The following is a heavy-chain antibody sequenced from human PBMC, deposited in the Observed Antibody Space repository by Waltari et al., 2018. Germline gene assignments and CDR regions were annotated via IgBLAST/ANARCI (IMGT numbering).Heavy chain of an antibody. Sequence: QVQLVQSGAEVKKPGASVKVSCKASGYTFTGYYMHWVRQAPGQGLEWMGRINPNSGGTNYAQKFQGRVTMTRDTSISTAYMELSRLRSDDTAVYYCANANTIFGVVRGAFDIWGQGTMVTVSS. CDR1: GYTFTGYY. D-gene: IGHD3-3*01. CDR2: INPNSGGT. J-gene: IGHJ3*02. CDR3: ANANTIFGVVRGAFDI. V-gene: IGHV1-2*06.